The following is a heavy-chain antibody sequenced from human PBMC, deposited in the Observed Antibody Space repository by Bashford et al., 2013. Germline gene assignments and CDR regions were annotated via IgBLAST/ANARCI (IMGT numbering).Heavy chain of an antibody. CDR1: GFTFEDYT. J-gene: IGHJ4*02. D-gene: IGHD4-11*01. Sequence: GGSLRLSCAASGFTFEDYTMHWVRQPPGKGLEWVSLINWNGDDKYYAGSVKGRFTISRDNSKNTLFLQMNSLKNEDTAVYYCAKGGTYGDYRRGSLDYWGQGTVVTVSS. CDR2: INWNGDDK. V-gene: IGHV3-43*01. CDR3: AKGGTYGDYRRGSLDY.